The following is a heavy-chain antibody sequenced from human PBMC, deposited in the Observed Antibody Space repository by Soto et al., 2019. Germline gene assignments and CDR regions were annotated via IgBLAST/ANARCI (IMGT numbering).Heavy chain of an antibody. CDR3: ATLNCAGGSCFPFDH. J-gene: IGHJ4*02. CDR1: GYSFTSYG. CDR2: IWPGDSDT. V-gene: IGHV5-51*01. Sequence: GESLKISCKASGYSFTSYGIGWVRQMPGKGLEYMGIIWPGDSDTRYSPSFQGQVTMSVDKSINTAYLQWRSLKASDTAMYYCATLNCAGGSCFPFDHWGQGSLVTVS. D-gene: IGHD2-15*01.